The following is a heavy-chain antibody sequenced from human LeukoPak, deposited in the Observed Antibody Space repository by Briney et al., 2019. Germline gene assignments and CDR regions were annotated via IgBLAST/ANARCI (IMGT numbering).Heavy chain of an antibody. CDR1: GFTFSDYY. CDR2: ISSSGSTI. D-gene: IGHD2-21*02. V-gene: IGHV3-11*01. CDR3: ARDKCGGDCYYPDY. J-gene: IGHJ4*02. Sequence: GGSLRLSCAASGFTFSDYYMSWIRQAPGKGLEWVSYISSSGSTIYYADSVKGRFTIPRDNAKNSLYLQMNSLRAEDTAVYYCARDKCGGDCYYPDYWGQGTLVTVSS.